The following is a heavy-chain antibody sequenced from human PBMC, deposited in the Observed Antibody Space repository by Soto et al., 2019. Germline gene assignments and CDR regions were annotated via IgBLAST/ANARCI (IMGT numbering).Heavy chain of an antibody. D-gene: IGHD2-2*01. J-gene: IGHJ3*02. CDR3: AKNKTPRYCSSTSCYWMDAFDI. CDR1: GFTFSSYA. Sequence: GGSLRLSCAASGFTFSSYAMSWVRQAPGKGLECVSAISGSGGSTYYADSVKGRFTISRDNSKNTLYLQMNSLRAEDTAVYYCAKNKTPRYCSSTSCYWMDAFDIWGQGTMVTVSS. V-gene: IGHV3-23*01. CDR2: ISGSGGST.